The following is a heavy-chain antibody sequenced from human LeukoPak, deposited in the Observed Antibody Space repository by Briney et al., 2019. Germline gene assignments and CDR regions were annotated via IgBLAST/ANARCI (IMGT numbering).Heavy chain of an antibody. CDR2: ISWNSGSI. D-gene: IGHD3-22*01. CDR1: GFTFDDYA. CDR3: AKDRGAYGIVVVIPLDAFDI. V-gene: IGHV3-9*01. J-gene: IGHJ3*02. Sequence: SLLLSRAASGFTFDDYAMHWVRQAPGKGLEWGSGISWNSGSIGYADSVKGRFTISRDNAKNSLYLQMNSLRAEDTAVYYCAKDRGAYGIVVVIPLDAFDIWGQGTMVTVSS.